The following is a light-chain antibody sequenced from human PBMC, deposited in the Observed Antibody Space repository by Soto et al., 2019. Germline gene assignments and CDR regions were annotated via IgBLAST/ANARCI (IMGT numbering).Light chain of an antibody. CDR2: EDF. Sequence: DIVMTQTPLSLSVTPGQPASISCKSSQSLLHSDGKTHLYWYLQKPGQAPQLLMDEDFNRFYGVPDRFSGSGSGTDFTLKISRVEAEDVGIYFCMQSVQLPFTFGPGTKVDI. CDR3: MQSVQLPFT. CDR1: QSLLHSDGKTH. V-gene: IGKV2D-29*01. J-gene: IGKJ3*01.